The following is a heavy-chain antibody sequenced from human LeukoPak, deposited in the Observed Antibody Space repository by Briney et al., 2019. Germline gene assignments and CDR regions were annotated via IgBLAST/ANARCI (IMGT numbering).Heavy chain of an antibody. CDR3: ARDQGAAAGNWFDP. CDR1: GYTFTSYG. D-gene: IGHD6-13*01. CDR2: IIPIFGTA. V-gene: IGHV1-69*05. J-gene: IGHJ5*02. Sequence: ASVKVSCKASGYTFTSYGISWVRQAPGQGLEWMGGIIPIFGTANYAQKFQGRVTITTDESTSTAYMELSSLRSEDTAVYYCARDQGAAAGNWFDPWGQGTLVTVSS.